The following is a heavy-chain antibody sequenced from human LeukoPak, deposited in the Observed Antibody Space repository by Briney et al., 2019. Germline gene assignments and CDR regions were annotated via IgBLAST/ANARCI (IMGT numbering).Heavy chain of an antibody. V-gene: IGHV3-23*01. CDR2: ISGSGGST. CDR3: AKQPMVRGFNWFDP. Sequence: GGSLRLSCAASGFTFSSYAMSWVRQAPGKGLGWVSAISGSGGSTYYADSVKGRFTISRDNSKNTLYLQMNSLRDEDTAVYYCAKQPMVRGFNWFDPWGQGTLVTVSS. J-gene: IGHJ5*02. D-gene: IGHD3-10*01. CDR1: GFTFSSYA.